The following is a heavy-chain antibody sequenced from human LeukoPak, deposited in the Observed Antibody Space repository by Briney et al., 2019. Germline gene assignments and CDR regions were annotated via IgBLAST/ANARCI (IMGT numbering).Heavy chain of an antibody. J-gene: IGHJ6*02. CDR1: GYTFTSYG. Sequence: ASVTVSCKASGYTFTSYGISWVRQAPGQGLEWMGWISAYNGNTNYAQKLQGRVTMTTDTSTSTAYMELRSLRSDDTAVYYCARASPGITGTYYYYYYGMDVWGQGTTVTVSS. CDR3: ARASPGITGTYYYYYYGMDV. V-gene: IGHV1-18*01. CDR2: ISAYNGNT. D-gene: IGHD1-7*01.